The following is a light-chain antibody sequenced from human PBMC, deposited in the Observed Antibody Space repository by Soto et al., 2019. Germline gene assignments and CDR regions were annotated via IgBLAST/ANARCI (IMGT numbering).Light chain of an antibody. CDR3: QVRTDWPPFKYT. V-gene: IGKV3-11*01. CDR1: PSVDTM. J-gene: IGKJ2*01. CDR2: ETS. Sequence: ENVLTQSPARLSLFAGGRVTLSCRARPSVDTMVAWYQQQVGRTPRLLIYETSNRATGVPGRFSGSGSGTDFTLTISRLEPEDFAVYFCQVRTDWPPFKYTFGQGTKLEV.